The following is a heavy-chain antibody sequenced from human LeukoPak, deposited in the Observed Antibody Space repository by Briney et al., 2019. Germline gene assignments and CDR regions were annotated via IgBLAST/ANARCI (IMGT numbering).Heavy chain of an antibody. D-gene: IGHD3-3*01. V-gene: IGHV4-59*12. Sequence: PSETLSLTCTVSGGSISSYYWSWVRQPPGKGLEWIGYVSYDGSTNYSPSLKSRVTISVDTSKNQFSLKLSSVTAADTAVYYCARDHDFWSGYYSTGWFDPWGQGTLVTVSS. CDR3: ARDHDFWSGYYSTGWFDP. J-gene: IGHJ5*02. CDR1: GGSISSYY. CDR2: VSYDGST.